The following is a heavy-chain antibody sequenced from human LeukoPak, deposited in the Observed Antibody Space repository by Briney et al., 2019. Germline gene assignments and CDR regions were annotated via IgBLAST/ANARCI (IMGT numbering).Heavy chain of an antibody. D-gene: IGHD5-12*01. CDR1: GGTFSSYA. V-gene: IGHV1-69*05. CDR3: AKEEGYSGYDSFDY. Sequence: GASVKVSCKASGGTFSSYAISWVRQAPGQGLEWMGGIIPIFGTANHAQKFQGRVTITTDESTSTAYMELSSLRSEDTAVYYCAKEEGYSGYDSFDYWGQGTLVTVSS. CDR2: IIPIFGTA. J-gene: IGHJ4*02.